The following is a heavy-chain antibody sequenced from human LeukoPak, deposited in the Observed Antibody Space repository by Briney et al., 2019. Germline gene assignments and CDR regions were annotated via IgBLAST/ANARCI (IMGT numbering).Heavy chain of an antibody. J-gene: IGHJ5*02. Sequence: SVKVSCKASGGTFSSYTISWVRQAPGQGLEWMGRIIPILGIANYAQKFQGRVTITADKPTSTAYMELSSLRSEDTAVYYCARAVAARDRYNWFDPWGQGTLVTVSS. V-gene: IGHV1-69*02. CDR1: GGTFSSYT. CDR3: ARAVAARDRYNWFDP. CDR2: IIPILGIA. D-gene: IGHD6-25*01.